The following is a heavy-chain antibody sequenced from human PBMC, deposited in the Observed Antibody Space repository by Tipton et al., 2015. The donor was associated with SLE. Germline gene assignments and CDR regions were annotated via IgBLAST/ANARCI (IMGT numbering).Heavy chain of an antibody. D-gene: IGHD2-2*01. CDR1: GFTFSDYY. CDR3: ARVYCSSTSCHGYYYMDV. V-gene: IGHV3-11*01. Sequence: SGFTFSDYYMSWIRQAPGKGLEWVSYISSSGSTIYYADSVKGRFTISRDNAKNSLYLQMNSLRAEDTAVYYCARVYCSSTSCHGYYYMDVWGKGTTVAVSS. CDR2: ISSSGSTI. J-gene: IGHJ6*03.